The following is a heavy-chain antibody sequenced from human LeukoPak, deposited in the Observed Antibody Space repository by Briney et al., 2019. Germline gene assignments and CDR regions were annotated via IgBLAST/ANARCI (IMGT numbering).Heavy chain of an antibody. CDR2: ISSSGSTI. J-gene: IGHJ4*02. V-gene: IGHV3-48*03. CDR1: GFTFSSYE. CDR3: ARDQRYFDWLPFDY. Sequence: GGSLRLSCAASGFTFSSYEMNWVRQAPGKGLEWVSYISSSGSTIYYAGSVKGRFTISRDNAKNSLYLQMNSLRAEDTAVYYCARDQRYFDWLPFDYWGQGTLVTVSS. D-gene: IGHD3-9*01.